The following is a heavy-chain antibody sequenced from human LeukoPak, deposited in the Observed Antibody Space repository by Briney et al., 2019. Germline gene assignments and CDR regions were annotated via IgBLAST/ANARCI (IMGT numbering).Heavy chain of an antibody. CDR3: ARQRIRLRWRNFDY. J-gene: IGHJ4*02. Sequence: TSETLSLTCTVSGGSISSYYWSWIRQPPGKGLEWIGYIYYSGSTNYNPSLKSRVTISVDTSKNQFSLKLSSVTAADTAVYYCARQRIRLRWRNFDYWGQGTLVTVSS. D-gene: IGHD4-23*01. CDR2: IYYSGST. CDR1: GGSISSYY. V-gene: IGHV4-59*08.